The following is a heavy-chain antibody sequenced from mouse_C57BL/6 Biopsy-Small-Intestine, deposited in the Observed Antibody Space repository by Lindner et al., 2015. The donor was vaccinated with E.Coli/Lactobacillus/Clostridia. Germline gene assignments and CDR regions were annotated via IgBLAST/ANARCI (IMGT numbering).Heavy chain of an antibody. CDR3: ARSFYYDYGGAYAMDY. D-gene: IGHD2-4*01. Sequence: VQLQESGPELVKPGASVKISCKASGYAFSSSWMNWVKQRPGKGLEWIGRVYPGDGDTNYNGKFKDKATLTADKSSSTAYMQLSSLTSEDSAVYFCARSFYYDYGGAYAMDYWGQGTSVTVSS. J-gene: IGHJ4*01. V-gene: IGHV1-82*01. CDR2: VYPGDGDT. CDR1: GYAFSSSW.